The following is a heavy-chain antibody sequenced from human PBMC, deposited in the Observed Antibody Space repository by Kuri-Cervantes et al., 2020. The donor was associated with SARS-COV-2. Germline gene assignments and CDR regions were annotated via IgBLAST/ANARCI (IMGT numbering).Heavy chain of an antibody. Sequence: LSLTCAASGFTFSSYSMNWVRQAPGKGLEWVSSISSSSSYIYYADSVKGRFTISRDNSKNTLYLQMNSLRAEDTAVYYCASELFGVVPEQDHQGDAFDIWGQGTMVTVSS. J-gene: IGHJ3*02. V-gene: IGHV3-21*01. CDR2: ISSSSSYI. CDR1: GFTFSSYS. D-gene: IGHD3-3*01. CDR3: ASELFGVVPEQDHQGDAFDI.